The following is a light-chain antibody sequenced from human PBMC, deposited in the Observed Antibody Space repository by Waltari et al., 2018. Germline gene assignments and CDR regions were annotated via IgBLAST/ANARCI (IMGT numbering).Light chain of an antibody. Sequence: DIVMTQSPDSLSVSLGERATLTCKSSQSLLSSANSNNYLSWYQQRPGQPPKLLISWASTRESGVPDRFSGSGSGTDFTLTISSLQAEDLAIYYCQQYYTIPWTFGQGTKVDIK. V-gene: IGKV4-1*01. CDR1: QSLLSSANSNNY. CDR2: WAS. CDR3: QQYYTIPWT. J-gene: IGKJ1*01.